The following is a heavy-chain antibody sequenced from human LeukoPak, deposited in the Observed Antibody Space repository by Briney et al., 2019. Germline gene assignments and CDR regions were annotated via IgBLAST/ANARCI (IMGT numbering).Heavy chain of an antibody. D-gene: IGHD2-2*02. CDR3: ARLPPRAYCSSTSCYRSWFDP. V-gene: IGHV4-59*01. CDR1: GGSISSYY. Sequence: SETLSLTCTVSGGSISSYYWSWIRQPPGKGLEWVGYIYYSGGTNYNPSLKSRVNISVDTSKNQFSLKLSSVTAADTAVYYCARLPPRAYCSSTSCYRSWFDPLGQGTLVTVSS. J-gene: IGHJ5*02. CDR2: IYYSGGT.